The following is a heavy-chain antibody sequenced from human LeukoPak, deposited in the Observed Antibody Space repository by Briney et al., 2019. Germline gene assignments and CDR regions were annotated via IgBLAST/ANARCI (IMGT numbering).Heavy chain of an antibody. CDR1: GGSISIYY. CDR2: IYYSGST. D-gene: IGHD3-22*01. V-gene: IGHV4-59*01. J-gene: IGHJ4*02. Sequence: PSETLSLTCTVSGGSISIYYWSWIRQPPGKGLEWIGYIYYSGSTNYNPSLKSRVTISVDTSKNQFSLKLSSVTAADTAVYYCATGDSSGYKPTDYWGQGTLVTVSS. CDR3: ATGDSSGYKPTDY.